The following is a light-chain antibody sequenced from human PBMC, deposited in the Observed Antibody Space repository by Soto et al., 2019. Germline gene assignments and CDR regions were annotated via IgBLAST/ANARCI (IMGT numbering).Light chain of an antibody. V-gene: IGKV3-15*01. CDR3: QQYNDWPQT. CDR2: GAS. J-gene: IGKJ1*01. CDR1: QSVSSD. Sequence: IFLTQSRSTLSVSPGEIATLSCRASQSVSSDLAWYQQKPGQALRLLIYGASTRATGIPARFSGSGSGTDFTLTISSLQSEDFAVYYCQQYNDWPQTFGQGTKVDI.